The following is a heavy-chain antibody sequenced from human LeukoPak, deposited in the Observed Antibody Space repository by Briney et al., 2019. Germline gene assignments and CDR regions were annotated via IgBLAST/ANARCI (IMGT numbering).Heavy chain of an antibody. CDR2: INHSGST. CDR3: ARGPREDYGDPILGVDY. CDR1: GGSFSGYY. D-gene: IGHD4-17*01. V-gene: IGHV4-34*01. Sequence: SETLSLTCAVYGGSFSGYYWSWIRQPPGKGLEWIGEINHSGSTNYNPSLKSRVTISVDTSKNQFSLKLSSVTAADMAVYYCARGPREDYGDPILGVDYWGQGTLVTVSS. J-gene: IGHJ4*02.